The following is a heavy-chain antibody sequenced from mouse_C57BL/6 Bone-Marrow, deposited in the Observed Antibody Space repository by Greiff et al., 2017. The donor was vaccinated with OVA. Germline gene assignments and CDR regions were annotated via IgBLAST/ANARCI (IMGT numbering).Heavy chain of an antibody. CDR1: GFSLTSYG. Sequence: QVQLQQSGPGLVQPSQSLSITCTVSGFSLTSYGVHWVRQSPGQGLEWLGVIWSGGSTDYNAAFISRLSISKDNSKSQIFFKMNSLQADDTAIYYCAINGNERAMDYWGQGPSVTVSS. CDR2: IWSGGST. CDR3: AINGNERAMDY. J-gene: IGHJ4*01. D-gene: IGHD2-1*01. V-gene: IGHV2-2*01.